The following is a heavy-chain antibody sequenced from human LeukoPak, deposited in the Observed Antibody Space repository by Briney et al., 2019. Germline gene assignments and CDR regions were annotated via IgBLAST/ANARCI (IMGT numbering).Heavy chain of an antibody. CDR3: ATSGGDYYYYSLDV. Sequence: ASVKVSCKASGGTFSSYAISWVRQAPGQGLEWMGGIIPVLGTTNYAQTFQNKVTITADESTSTTYMELSSLTSEDTAVYYCATSGGDYYYYSLDVWGKGTPVTISS. J-gene: IGHJ6*03. CDR1: GGTFSSYA. D-gene: IGHD3-10*01. V-gene: IGHV1-69*13. CDR2: IIPVLGTT.